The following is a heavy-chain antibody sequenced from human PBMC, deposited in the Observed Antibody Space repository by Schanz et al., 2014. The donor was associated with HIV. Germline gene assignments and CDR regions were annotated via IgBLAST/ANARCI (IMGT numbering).Heavy chain of an antibody. D-gene: IGHD2-2*02. V-gene: IGHV1-2*02. CDR2: INPNSGDT. Sequence: QVQLVQSGAAVKKPGASVKVSCKASGYTFTDYFIHWVRQAPGQGLEWMGWINPNSGDTDYAQKFQGRVTMTRDTSISTAYMEMRRLRSDDTAVYYCARDVSVDCTGINNCYTRKWFDPWGQGTLVTVSS. CDR1: GYTFTDYF. J-gene: IGHJ5*02. CDR3: ARDVSVDCTGINNCYTRKWFDP.